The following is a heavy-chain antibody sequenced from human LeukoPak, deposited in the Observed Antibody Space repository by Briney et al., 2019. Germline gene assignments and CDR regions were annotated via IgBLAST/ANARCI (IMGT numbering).Heavy chain of an antibody. CDR3: AKGGKVVAVPDWFDP. CDR2: ISSSSSYI. CDR1: GFTFSSYS. D-gene: IGHD2-15*01. V-gene: IGHV3-21*01. J-gene: IGHJ5*02. Sequence: GGSLRLSCAASGFTFSSYSMNWVRQAPGKGLEWVSSISSSSSYIYYADSVKGRFTISRDNAKNSLYLQMNSLRAEDTAVYYCAKGGKVVAVPDWFDPWGQGTLVTVSS.